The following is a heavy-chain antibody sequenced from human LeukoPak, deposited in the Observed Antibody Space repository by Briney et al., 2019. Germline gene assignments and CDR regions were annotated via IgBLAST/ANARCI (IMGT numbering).Heavy chain of an antibody. CDR2: VNSDGGST. V-gene: IGHV3-74*01. CDR1: GFTFTNYW. D-gene: IGHD3-3*01. J-gene: IGHJ3*02. CDR3: ARGGVDHADDS. Sequence: GGSLRLSWAASGFTFTNYWMHWVRQAPGKGLMWVSRVNSDGGSTIYADSVKGRFTVSRDNTKNSVYLQMSSLRADDTGVYYCARGGVDHADDSWGQGTMVTVSS.